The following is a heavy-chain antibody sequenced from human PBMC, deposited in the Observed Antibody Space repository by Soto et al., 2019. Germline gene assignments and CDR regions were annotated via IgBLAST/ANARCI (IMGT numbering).Heavy chain of an antibody. Sequence: QLQLQESGPGLVKPSETLSLTCTVSGGSISSSTYYWRWIRQPPGKGLEWIGTIYYSGSTYYNPSLKSQVTISVDTSKNQFSLKLSSVTAADTAVYYCASSGWFDPWGQGTLVTVSS. J-gene: IGHJ5*02. V-gene: IGHV4-39*01. CDR3: ASSGWFDP. CDR2: IYYSGST. CDR1: GGSISSSTYY.